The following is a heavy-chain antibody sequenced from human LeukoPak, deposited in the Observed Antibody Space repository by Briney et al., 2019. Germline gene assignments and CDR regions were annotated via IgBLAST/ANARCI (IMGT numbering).Heavy chain of an antibody. V-gene: IGHV3-23*01. D-gene: IGHD3-22*01. CDR2: ISPSSGT. Sequence: GGSLRLSCAASGFTFSSYAMRWVRQAPGRGLEWVSAISPSSGTFYADSVKGRFTISRDNSKNTLYLQMNSLRAEDTAVYYCARPQSSSGYYWPFDDWGQGTLVTVSS. CDR3: ARPQSSSGYYWPFDD. CDR1: GFTFSSYA. J-gene: IGHJ4*02.